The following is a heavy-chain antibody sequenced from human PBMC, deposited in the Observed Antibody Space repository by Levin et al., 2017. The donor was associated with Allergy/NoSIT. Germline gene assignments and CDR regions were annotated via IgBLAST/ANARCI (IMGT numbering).Heavy chain of an antibody. V-gene: IGHV3-30*18. CDR1: GFTFSSYG. CDR3: AKASVYGGGNPSLYGMDV. D-gene: IGHD5-12*01. Sequence: GESLKISCAASGFTFSSYGMHWVRQAPGKGLEWVAVISYDGSNKYYADSVKGRFTISRDNSKNTLYLQMNSLRAEDTAVYYCAKASVYGGGNPSLYGMDVWGQGTTVTVSS. CDR2: ISYDGSNK. J-gene: IGHJ6*02.